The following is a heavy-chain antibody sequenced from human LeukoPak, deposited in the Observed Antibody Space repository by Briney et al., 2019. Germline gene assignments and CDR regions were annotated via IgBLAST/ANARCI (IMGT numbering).Heavy chain of an antibody. V-gene: IGHV3-48*01. CDR2: ISSSSSTI. J-gene: IGHJ4*02. CDR3: ARSAAMVTGRFDY. D-gene: IGHD5-18*01. Sequence: PGGSLRLSCAASGFTFSSYSMNWVRQAPGKGLEWVSYISSSSSTIYYADSVKGRFTISRDNAKNSLYLQMNSLRAEDTAVYYCARSAAMVTGRFDYWGQGTLVTVSS. CDR1: GFTFSSYS.